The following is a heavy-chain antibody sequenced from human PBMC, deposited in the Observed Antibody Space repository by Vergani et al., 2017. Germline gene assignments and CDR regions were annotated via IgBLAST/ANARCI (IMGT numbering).Heavy chain of an antibody. CDR3: ARRDYGIFTGYRY. CDR1: GYTFSNYY. CDR2: INPSGGHT. Sequence: QVQVVQSGAEVKKSGASVKVSCKTSGYTFSNYYMHWVRQAPGQGLDWMGIINPSGGHTNYAQKFQGRVTMTRDTSTSTVYMELSSLRSEDTAIYYCARRDYGIFTGYRYWGQGTLVTVSA. V-gene: IGHV1-46*03. D-gene: IGHD3-9*01. J-gene: IGHJ4*02.